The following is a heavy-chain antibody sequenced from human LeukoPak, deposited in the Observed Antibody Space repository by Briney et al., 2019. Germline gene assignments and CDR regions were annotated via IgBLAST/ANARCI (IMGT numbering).Heavy chain of an antibody. V-gene: IGHV4-39*07. CDR1: GGSISSSSYY. Sequence: SSETLSLTCTVSGGSISSSSYYWGWIRQPPGKGLEWIGSIYYSGSTYYNPSLKSRVTISVDTSKNQFSLKLSSVTAADTAVYYCARGDLRWFGDPFDYWGQGTLVTVSS. J-gene: IGHJ4*02. D-gene: IGHD3-10*01. CDR2: IYYSGST. CDR3: ARGDLRWFGDPFDY.